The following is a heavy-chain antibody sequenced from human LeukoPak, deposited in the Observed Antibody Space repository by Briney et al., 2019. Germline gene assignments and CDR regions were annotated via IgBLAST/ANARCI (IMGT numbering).Heavy chain of an antibody. CDR2: IYYSGST. J-gene: IGHJ4*02. CDR1: GGSISSYY. V-gene: IGHV4-59*01. Sequence: SETLSLTCTVSGGSISSYYWSWIRQPPGKGLEWIGYIYYSGSTNYNPSLKSRVTISVDTSKNQFSLKLSSVTAADTAVYYCAREKVRHSSSWYHYWGQGTLVTVSS. CDR3: AREKVRHSSSWYHY. D-gene: IGHD6-13*01.